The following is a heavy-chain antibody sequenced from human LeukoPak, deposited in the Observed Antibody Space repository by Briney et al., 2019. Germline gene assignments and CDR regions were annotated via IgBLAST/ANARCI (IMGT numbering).Heavy chain of an antibody. J-gene: IGHJ4*02. V-gene: IGHV3-30*02. CDR2: IRSDGSDT. D-gene: IGHD3-22*01. CDR3: AKHDSSSHF. CDR1: GFIFSSYG. Sequence: GGALRLSCAASGFIFSSYGMHWVRQPPGKGLEWVAFIRSDGSDTYSAASVKGRFTISRDNSQNTLWLQMNSLRAEDTAVYYCAKHDSSSHFWGQGTLVTVSS.